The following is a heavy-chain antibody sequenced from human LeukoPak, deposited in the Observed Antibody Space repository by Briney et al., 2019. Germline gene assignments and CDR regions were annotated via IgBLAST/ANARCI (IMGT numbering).Heavy chain of an antibody. Sequence: SETLSLTCAVYGVSFSGYYWSWIRQPPGKGLEWIGEINHSGSTNYNPSLKSRVTISVDTSKNQFSLKLSSVTAADTAVYYCARDTRLAHDAFDIWGQGTMVAVSS. CDR2: INHSGST. V-gene: IGHV4-34*01. J-gene: IGHJ3*02. CDR1: GVSFSGYY. D-gene: IGHD6-19*01. CDR3: ARDTRLAHDAFDI.